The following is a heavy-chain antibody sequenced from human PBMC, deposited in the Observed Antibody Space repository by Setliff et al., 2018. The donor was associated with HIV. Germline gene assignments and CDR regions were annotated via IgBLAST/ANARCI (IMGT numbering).Heavy chain of an antibody. J-gene: IGHJ3*01. CDR2: IHTSGST. V-gene: IGHV4-4*07. CDR1: GDSIGYYY. D-gene: IGHD2-15*01. Sequence: SETLSLTCTVSGDSIGYYYWSWIRQPAGRGLEWMGSIHTSGSTNYNPSLTSRVTLSVDTSKNQFFLKLTSLSAADTAVYYCARDRIEVVVDGPHDVFDVWGRGTTVTVSS. CDR3: ARDRIEVVVDGPHDVFDV.